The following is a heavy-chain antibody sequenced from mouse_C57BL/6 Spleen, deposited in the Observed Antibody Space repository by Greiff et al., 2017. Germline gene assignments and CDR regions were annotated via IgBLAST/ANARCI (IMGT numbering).Heavy chain of an antibody. CDR3: TCFITTVEDY. Sequence: EVQLQQSGAELVRPGASVKLSCTASGFNIKDDYMHWVKQRPEQGLEWIGWIDPENGDTEYASKFQGKATITADTSSNTAYLQLSSLTSEDTAVYYCTCFITTVEDYWGQGTTLTVSS. V-gene: IGHV14-4*01. J-gene: IGHJ2*01. CDR1: GFNIKDDY. CDR2: IDPENGDT. D-gene: IGHD1-1*01.